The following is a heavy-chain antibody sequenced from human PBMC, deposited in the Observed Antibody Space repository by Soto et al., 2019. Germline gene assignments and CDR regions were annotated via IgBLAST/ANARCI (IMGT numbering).Heavy chain of an antibody. CDR3: TRHGSGDYFLFDP. Sequence: EVQLVESGGGLVQPGGSLRLSCAASGFTFSSFWMHWVRQAPGKGLVWVSRASPDGTSTSYADSVKGRFTISRDNAKNTRYMQINSLRAEDTAVYYCTRHGSGDYFLFDPWGQGTLVTVSS. D-gene: IGHD4-17*01. V-gene: IGHV3-74*01. CDR1: GFTFSSFW. CDR2: ASPDGTST. J-gene: IGHJ5*02.